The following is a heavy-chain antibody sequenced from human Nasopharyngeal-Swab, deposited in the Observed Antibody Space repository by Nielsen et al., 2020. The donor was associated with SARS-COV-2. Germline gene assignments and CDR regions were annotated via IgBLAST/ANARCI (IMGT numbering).Heavy chain of an antibody. CDR2: ISYYGNNK. V-gene: IGHV3-30*18. D-gene: IGHD3-10*01. J-gene: IGHJ4*02. CDR3: AKDTRSGLVRGVITDY. Sequence: WIRQPPGKGLEWVAVISYYGNNKYYTDSVKGRFTISRDNSKNTLYLQMNSLRAEDTAVYYCAKDTRSGLVRGVITDYWGQGTLVTVSS.